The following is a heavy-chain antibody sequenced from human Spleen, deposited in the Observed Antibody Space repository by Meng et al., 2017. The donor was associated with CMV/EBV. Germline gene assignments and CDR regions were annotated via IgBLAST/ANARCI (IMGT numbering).Heavy chain of an antibody. CDR1: GFTFSSYW. V-gene: IGHV3-74*01. CDR2: INSDGSST. CDR3: ASDGSRDCSSTSCYYRT. Sequence: GESLKISCAASGFTFSSYWMHWVRQAPGKGLGWVSRINSDGSSTSYADSVKGRFTISRDNAKNSLYLQRNSQRAEDTAVYYCASDGSRDCSSTSCYYRTWGQGTLVTVSS. J-gene: IGHJ5*02. D-gene: IGHD2-2*01.